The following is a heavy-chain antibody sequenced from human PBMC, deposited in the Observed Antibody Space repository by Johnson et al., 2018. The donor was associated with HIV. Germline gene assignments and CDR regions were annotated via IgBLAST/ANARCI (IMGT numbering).Heavy chain of an antibody. J-gene: IGHJ3*02. CDR3: ARVPEGDDDAFDI. D-gene: IGHD2-21*01. CDR1: GFTFSTYA. CDR2: ISYDGSNK. Sequence: QMLLVESGGGLVQPGGSLRLSCAASGFTFSTYAMHWVRQAPGKGLEWVAVISYDGSNKYYVDSVKGRFTISRDNAKNSLYLQMNSLRAEDTAVYYCARVPEGDDDAFDIWGQGTMVTVSS. V-gene: IGHV3-30*03.